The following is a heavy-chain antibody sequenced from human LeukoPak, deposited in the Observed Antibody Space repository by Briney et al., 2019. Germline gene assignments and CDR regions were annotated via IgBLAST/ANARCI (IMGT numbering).Heavy chain of an antibody. D-gene: IGHD4-17*01. Sequence: ASVKVSCKASGYTFTSYGISWVRQAPGQGLEWMGWISAYNGNTNYAQKLQGRATMTTDTSTSTAYMELRSLRSDDPAVYDCARGDVYGDRVDYWGQGTLVTVSS. J-gene: IGHJ4*02. V-gene: IGHV1-18*01. CDR1: GYTFTSYG. CDR3: ARGDVYGDRVDY. CDR2: ISAYNGNT.